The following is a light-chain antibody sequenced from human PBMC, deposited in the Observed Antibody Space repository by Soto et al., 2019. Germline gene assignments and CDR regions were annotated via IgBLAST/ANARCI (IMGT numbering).Light chain of an antibody. J-gene: IGKJ3*01. CDR2: GTS. Sequence: EVVLTQSPGTLSLSPGESATLSCRASQSVSGMYLAWYQQKPGQAPRLLIYGTSNRATGIPDRFSGSGSGTDFTLTIRRLEPEDFAMYFCQQYDNSPFTFGPGNKVDIK. V-gene: IGKV3-20*01. CDR1: QSVSGMY. CDR3: QQYDNSPFT.